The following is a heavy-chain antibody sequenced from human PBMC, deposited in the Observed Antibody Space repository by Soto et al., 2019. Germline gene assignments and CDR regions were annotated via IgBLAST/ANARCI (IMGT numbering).Heavy chain of an antibody. Sequence: GQLVESGGGVAQPGRSLRLSCAASGFTFSSYAMHWVRQTPGQGLEWVAVISYDGSNKYYADSVKGRFTISRDNSNETVYLQMNSLRTEDTAVYFCARVLRIRGGRYYYGMDVWCQGTTVTVSS. CDR2: ISYDGSNK. J-gene: IGHJ6*02. CDR3: ARVLRIRGGRYYYGMDV. V-gene: IGHV3-30-3*01. D-gene: IGHD3-10*01. CDR1: GFTFSSYA.